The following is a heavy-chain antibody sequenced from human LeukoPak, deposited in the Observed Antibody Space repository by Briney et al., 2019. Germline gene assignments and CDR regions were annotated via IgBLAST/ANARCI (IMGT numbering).Heavy chain of an antibody. CDR2: INTRSYI. V-gene: IGHV3-21*01. J-gene: IGHJ5*01. Sequence: GGSLRVSCAASGFTFSSYSMNWVRQAPGKGLEWVSSINTRSYIYYADSVNGRFTISGDDAKNSLYLQMNSLTAEDTAVYYCAREGGYCYGGSCRWFDSWGQGTLVTVSS. CDR1: GFTFSSYS. D-gene: IGHD2-15*01. CDR3: AREGGYCYGGSCRWFDS.